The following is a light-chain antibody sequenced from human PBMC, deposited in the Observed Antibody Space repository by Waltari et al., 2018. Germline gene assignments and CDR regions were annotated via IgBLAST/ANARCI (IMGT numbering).Light chain of an antibody. CDR1: SSDVGGYNY. V-gene: IGLV2-11*01. Sequence: QSALTQPRSVSGSPGQSVTISCTGTSSDVGGYNYVSWYQQHPGKAPKLMIYDVSKRPPGDPDRFCGSKSGTTASLTSAGLQAEDEADYYCCSYAGSYTWVFGGGTKLTVL. J-gene: IGLJ3*02. CDR3: CSYAGSYTWV. CDR2: DVS.